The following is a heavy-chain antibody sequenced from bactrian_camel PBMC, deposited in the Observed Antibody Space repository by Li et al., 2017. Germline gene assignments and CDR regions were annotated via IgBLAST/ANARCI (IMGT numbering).Heavy chain of an antibody. J-gene: IGHJ4*01. CDR3: AKCAGTHGGSWHCRRGNLED. CDR1: GFTFSSCA. V-gene: IGHV3S31*01. Sequence: LQLVESGGGLVQAGGSQRLSCAASGFTFSSCAMSWVRQAPGKGLEWVSRINSGGSSTYYADSVKGRFTISRDNAKNTLYLQLNSLKTEDTAAYYCAKCAGTHGGSWHCRRGNLEDRGQGTQVTVS. D-gene: IGHD6*01. CDR2: INSGGSST.